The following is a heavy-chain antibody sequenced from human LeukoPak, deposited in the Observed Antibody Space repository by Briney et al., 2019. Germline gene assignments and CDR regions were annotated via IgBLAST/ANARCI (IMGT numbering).Heavy chain of an antibody. CDR1: GYTFSNFG. V-gene: IGHV1-18*01. D-gene: IGHD1-7*01. Sequence: GASVKVSCKASGYTFSNFGISWARQAPGQGLEWMGWVSGFSGNTNYAQKLQGRVTMTTDTSTNTAYLDLRSLRSDDTAIYYCARDGGNYFFDYWGQGTPVTVSS. CDR3: ARDGGNYFFDY. CDR2: VSGFSGNT. J-gene: IGHJ4*02.